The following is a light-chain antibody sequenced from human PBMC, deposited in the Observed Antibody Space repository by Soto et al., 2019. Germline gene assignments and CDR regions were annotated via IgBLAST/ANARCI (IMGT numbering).Light chain of an antibody. CDR2: SNN. Sequence: QSVLTQPPSASGTPGQRVTISCSGSSSNIGTNTVNWYQHLPGTAPKLLIYSNNQRPSGVLDRFSGSKSGTSASLAISGLQSDDEADYYCAAWDDSLNGVVFGGGTKLTVL. J-gene: IGLJ2*01. CDR3: AAWDDSLNGVV. V-gene: IGLV1-44*01. CDR1: SSNIGTNT.